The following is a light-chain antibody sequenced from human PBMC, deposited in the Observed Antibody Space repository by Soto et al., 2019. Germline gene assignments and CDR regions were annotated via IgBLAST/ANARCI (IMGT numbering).Light chain of an antibody. V-gene: IGKV3-20*01. CDR1: QSVSSN. CDR3: QQYSSSPLT. Sequence: EIVMTQSPATLSVSPGERATLSCRASQSVSSNLAWYQQKPGQAPRLLIHSASSRATGIPDRFSGSGSGTDFTPTISRLEPEDFAVYYCQQYSSSPLTFGGGTKVDIK. J-gene: IGKJ4*01. CDR2: SAS.